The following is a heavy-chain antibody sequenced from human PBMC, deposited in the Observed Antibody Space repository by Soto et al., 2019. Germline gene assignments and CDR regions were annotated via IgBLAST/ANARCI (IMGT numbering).Heavy chain of an antibody. CDR2: IGLGSSTK. D-gene: IGHD2-2*01. CDR3: VKDLGGYCSSTSCHPRFYYGMDV. CDR1: GFTFRNYG. V-gene: IGHV3-48*01. Sequence: GGSLRLSCAASGFTFRNYGMNWVRQAPGKGLEWVSYIGLGSSTKYYADSVEGRFTISRDNAKNSLYLQMNSLRAEDTAVYYCVKDLGGYCSSTSCHPRFYYGMDVWGQGTTVTVSS. J-gene: IGHJ6*02.